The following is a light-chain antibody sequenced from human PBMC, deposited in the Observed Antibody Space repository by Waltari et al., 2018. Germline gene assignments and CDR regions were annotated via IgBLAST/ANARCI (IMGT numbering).Light chain of an antibody. V-gene: IGKV1D-12*01. CDR1: QGIRSS. Sequence: DIQMHPSPSSVSSSVGDRVTITCRASQGIRSSLTWYQKKPGEAPKVLIYDATSLQSGVPSRFSGSGSGTDFTLTINGLQPEDFATYYCQQANSFPITFGQGTRLDIK. CDR2: DAT. CDR3: QQANSFPIT. J-gene: IGKJ5*01.